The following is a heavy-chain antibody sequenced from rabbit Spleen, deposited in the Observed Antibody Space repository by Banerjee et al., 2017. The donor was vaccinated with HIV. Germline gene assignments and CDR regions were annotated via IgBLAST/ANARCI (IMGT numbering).Heavy chain of an antibody. CDR1: GFSFSSNYY. V-gene: IGHV1S40*01. D-gene: IGHD2-1*01. J-gene: IGHJ4*01. CDR3: ARDLVAVIGWNFNL. CDR2: IGAGSSGGT. Sequence: QSLEESGGDLVKPGASLTLTCTASGFSFSSNYYMCWVRQAPGKGLEWIACIGAGSSGGTYYASWAKGRFIMSRTSSTTVTLQMTSLTAADTATYFCARDLVAVIGWNFNLWGPGTLVTVS.